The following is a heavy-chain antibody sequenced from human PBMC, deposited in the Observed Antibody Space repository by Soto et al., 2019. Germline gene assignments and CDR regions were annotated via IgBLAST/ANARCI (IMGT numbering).Heavy chain of an antibody. CDR3: AKDNAGIAVAGLDY. J-gene: IGHJ4*02. Sequence: QVQLVESGGGVVQPGRSLRLSCAASGFTFSSYGMHWVRQAPDKGLEWVAVISYDGSNKYYADSVKGRFTISRDNSKNTLYLQMNSLRAEDTAVYYCAKDNAGIAVAGLDYWGQGTLVTVSS. CDR2: ISYDGSNK. D-gene: IGHD6-19*01. V-gene: IGHV3-30*18. CDR1: GFTFSSYG.